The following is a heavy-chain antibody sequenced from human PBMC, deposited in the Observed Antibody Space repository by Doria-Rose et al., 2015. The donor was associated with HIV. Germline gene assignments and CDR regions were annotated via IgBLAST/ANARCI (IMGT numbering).Heavy chain of an antibody. CDR2: ISYTGST. V-gene: IGHV4-59*01. J-gene: IGHJ4*02. Sequence: QVQLQESGPGLVKPSENLSLTCSVSGGSISHYYWSWIRQPPGQGLEYTGDISYTGSTNYSPSLKSRVSISIDTSKNKFSLRLSSVTAADTAVYYCARVLSGTYDYWGQGTLVTVSS. D-gene: IGHD1-26*01. CDR1: GGSISHYY. CDR3: ARVLSGTYDY.